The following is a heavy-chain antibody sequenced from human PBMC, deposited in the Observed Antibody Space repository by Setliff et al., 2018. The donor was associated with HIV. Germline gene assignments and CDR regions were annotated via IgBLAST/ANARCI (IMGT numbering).Heavy chain of an antibody. V-gene: IGHV3-7*03. Sequence: PGESLKISCGASGFRFSDYWMTWVRQAPGRGLESVANIKQDGSEKFYVDSVKGRFTISRDNAKNSLYLQMNSLRDDDTAVYYCARESGYTGGWGYGATYNYYMDVWGKGTTVTVSS. D-gene: IGHD6-19*01. CDR3: ARESGYTGGWGYGATYNYYMDV. CDR2: IKQDGSEK. J-gene: IGHJ6*03. CDR1: GFRFSDYW.